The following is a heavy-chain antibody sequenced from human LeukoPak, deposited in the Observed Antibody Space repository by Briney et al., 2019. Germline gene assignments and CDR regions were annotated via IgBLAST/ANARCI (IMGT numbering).Heavy chain of an antibody. CDR3: ARDAHYGSDV. CDR1: GFAFSDDP. J-gene: IGHJ3*01. CDR2: IRSDSSTR. V-gene: IGHV3-48*02. Sequence: GGSLRLSCAASGFAFSDDPMNWVRQAPGKGLEWVSNIRSDSSTRSYADSVKGRFTISRDNAKNSLYLQMNSLRDEDTAIYYWARDAHYGSDVWGQATMATVSS. D-gene: IGHD3-10*01.